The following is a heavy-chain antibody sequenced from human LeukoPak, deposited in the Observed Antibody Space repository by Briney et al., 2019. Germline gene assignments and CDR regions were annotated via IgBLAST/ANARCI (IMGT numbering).Heavy chain of an antibody. Sequence: GGSLRLSCAASVFTFYDYGMNWVRQAPGKGLEWVSAINWDGDSTGYADSVKGRFTISRDKAENSLYLQMNSLRAEDTALYYCARQKLVLRLEPFDSWGQGTMVTVSS. J-gene: IGHJ3*02. CDR2: INWDGDST. CDR1: VFTFYDYG. CDR3: ARQKLVLRLEPFDS. V-gene: IGHV3-20*04. D-gene: IGHD1-7*01.